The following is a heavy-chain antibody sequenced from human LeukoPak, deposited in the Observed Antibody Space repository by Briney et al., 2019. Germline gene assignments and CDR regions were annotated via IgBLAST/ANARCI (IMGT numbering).Heavy chain of an antibody. D-gene: IGHD3-10*01. CDR3: ARERYYYGSGSYSYYFDY. CDR2: LYTSGST. Sequence: SETLSLTCSVSGDSIGNYYWSWIRQPAAKGLEWIGRLYTSGSTNYYPSLKSRVTMSVDTSKNQFSLKLTSVTAADTAVYYCARERYYYGSGSYSYYFDYWGQGTLVTVSS. V-gene: IGHV4-4*07. J-gene: IGHJ4*02. CDR1: GDSIGNYY.